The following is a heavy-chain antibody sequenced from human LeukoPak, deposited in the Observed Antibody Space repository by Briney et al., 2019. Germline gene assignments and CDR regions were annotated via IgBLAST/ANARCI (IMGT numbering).Heavy chain of an antibody. CDR1: RFTFSSYG. CDR2: IWYDGSNT. Sequence: GGSLRLSCAASRFTFSSYGMHWVRQAPGKGLEWVAVIWYDGSNTYYAASVKGRFTISRDNSKNTLYVQMNSLRAEDTAVYYCARGFGGLYDSSGYYYFDYWGQGTLVTVSS. D-gene: IGHD3-22*01. J-gene: IGHJ4*02. V-gene: IGHV3-33*01. CDR3: ARGFGGLYDSSGYYYFDY.